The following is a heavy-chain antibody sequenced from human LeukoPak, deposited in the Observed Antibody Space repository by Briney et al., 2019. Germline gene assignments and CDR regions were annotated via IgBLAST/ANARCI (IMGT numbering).Heavy chain of an antibody. J-gene: IGHJ5*02. CDR3: ARDPGSTVTPIYES. V-gene: IGHV3-66*01. Sequence: GGSLRLSCAASGFTVSSNEMTWVRQAPGKGLEWVSVIYSGRQTYYAESVKGRFTISRDNSKNTLYLEMTSLRAEDTAIYYCARDPGSTVTPIYESWGQGTRVTVSS. D-gene: IGHD4-17*01. CDR1: GFTVSSNE. CDR2: IYSGRQT.